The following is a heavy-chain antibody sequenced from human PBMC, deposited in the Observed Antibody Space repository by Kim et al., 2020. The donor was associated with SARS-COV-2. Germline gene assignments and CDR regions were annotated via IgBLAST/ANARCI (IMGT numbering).Heavy chain of an antibody. Sequence: SETLSLTCAVYGGSFSGYYWSWIRQPPGKGLEWIGEINHSGSTNYNPSLKSRVTISVDTSKNQFSLKLSSVTAADTAVYYCAREVYDYVWGSLGDWGQGTLVTVSS. CDR3: AREVYDYVWGSLGD. J-gene: IGHJ4*02. D-gene: IGHD3-16*01. CDR1: GGSFSGYY. V-gene: IGHV4-34*01. CDR2: INHSGST.